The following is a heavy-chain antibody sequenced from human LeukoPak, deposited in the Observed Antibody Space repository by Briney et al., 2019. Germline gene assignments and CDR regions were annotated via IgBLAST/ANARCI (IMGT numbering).Heavy chain of an antibody. J-gene: IGHJ4*02. V-gene: IGHV4-59*01. Sequence: SETLSLTCTVSGGSISSYYWSWLRQPPGKGLEGIGYIYYSGSTNYNPSLTSRVTISVDTSNNQFSLKLSSVTAADTAVYYCARFNLYSSSWRSFDYWGQGTLVTVSS. D-gene: IGHD6-13*01. CDR2: IYYSGST. CDR3: ARFNLYSSSWRSFDY. CDR1: GGSISSYY.